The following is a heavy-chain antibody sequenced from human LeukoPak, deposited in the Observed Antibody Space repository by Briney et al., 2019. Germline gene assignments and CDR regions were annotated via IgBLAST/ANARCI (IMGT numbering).Heavy chain of an antibody. J-gene: IGHJ4*02. Sequence: GRSLRLSCAASGFTFSSYGMHWVRQAPGKGLEWVAVISYDGSNKYYADSVKGRFTISRDNSKNTLYLQMNSLRAEDTAVYYCAKYYYDSSGYFPDYFDYWGQGTLVTVSS. CDR2: ISYDGSNK. V-gene: IGHV3-30*18. CDR3: AKYYYDSSGYFPDYFDY. D-gene: IGHD3-22*01. CDR1: GFTFSSYG.